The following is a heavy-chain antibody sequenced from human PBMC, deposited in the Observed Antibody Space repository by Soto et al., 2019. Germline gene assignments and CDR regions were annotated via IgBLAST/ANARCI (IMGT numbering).Heavy chain of an antibody. J-gene: IGHJ3*01. V-gene: IGHV1-18*01. D-gene: IGHD2-15*01. Sequence: QVQLVQSGATQEKPGASVKVSCEAFGYSFDSYAYSWVRQAPGQGLEWMGRIGSGDTNYAQKLQGRVTMTTDTSTNPAYMELRSLKTDDTALYYCAEENYPYCFDLWGQGTMVTVSS. CDR2: IGSGDT. CDR3: AEENYPYCFDL. CDR1: GYSFDSYA.